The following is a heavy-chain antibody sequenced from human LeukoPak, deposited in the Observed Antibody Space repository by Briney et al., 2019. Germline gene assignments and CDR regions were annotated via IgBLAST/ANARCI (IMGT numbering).Heavy chain of an antibody. CDR1: GGSISSHY. CDR3: ASSTVTDTGFDY. D-gene: IGHD4-11*01. Sequence: SETLSLTCTVSGGSISSHYWSWIRQPPGKGLEWIGYVYYSGSTKYNPSLKSRVTISVDTSKNQFSLKVSSVTAADTAVYYCASSTVTDTGFDYWGQGTLVIVSS. J-gene: IGHJ4*02. CDR2: VYYSGST. V-gene: IGHV4-59*11.